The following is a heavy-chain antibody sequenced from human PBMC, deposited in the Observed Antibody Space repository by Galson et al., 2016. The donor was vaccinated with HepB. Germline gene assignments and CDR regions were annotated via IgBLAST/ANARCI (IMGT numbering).Heavy chain of an antibody. CDR2: ICYSGST. Sequence: TLSLTCTVSGGSISSGGYYWSWIRQHPGKGLEWIGYICYSGSTYYNPSLKSRVTISVDTSKNQFSLKLSSVTAADTAVYYCARVTGTTTLDYWGQGTLVTVSS. CDR3: ARVTGTTTLDY. V-gene: IGHV4-31*03. CDR1: GGSISSGGYY. J-gene: IGHJ4*02. D-gene: IGHD1-1*01.